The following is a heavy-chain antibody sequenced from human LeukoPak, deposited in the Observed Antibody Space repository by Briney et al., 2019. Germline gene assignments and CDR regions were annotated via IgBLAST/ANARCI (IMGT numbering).Heavy chain of an antibody. J-gene: IGHJ4*02. V-gene: IGHV3-30-3*01. CDR3: ARSYYYDRKSGYFDY. D-gene: IGHD3-22*01. Sequence: PGGSLRLSCAASGFTFSSYAMHWVRQAPGKGLEWVAVISYDGSNKYYADSVKGRSTISRDNSKNTLYLQMNSLRAEDTAVYYCARSYYYDRKSGYFDYWGQGTLVTVSS. CDR1: GFTFSSYA. CDR2: ISYDGSNK.